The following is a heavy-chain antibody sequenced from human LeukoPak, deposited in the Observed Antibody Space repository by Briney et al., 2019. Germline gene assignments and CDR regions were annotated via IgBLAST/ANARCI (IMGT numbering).Heavy chain of an antibody. CDR1: GGSFSGYY. CDR2: INHSGST. J-gene: IGHJ5*02. CDR3: ARRGCYPGSDTSGATRGGWFPP. D-gene: IGHD2-15*01. V-gene: IGHV4-34*01. Sequence: SETLSLTCAVYGGSFSGYYWSWIRQPPGKGLEWIGEINHSGSTNYNPSLKSRVTISVDTSKNQFSLKLSSVTAADTAVYYCARRGCYPGSDTSGATRGGWFPPGGKETLVPVSS.